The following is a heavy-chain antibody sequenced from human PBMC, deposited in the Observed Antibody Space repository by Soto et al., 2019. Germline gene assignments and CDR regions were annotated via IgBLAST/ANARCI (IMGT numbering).Heavy chain of an antibody. Sequence: GSLRLCCPASGITFSYDAMSCARQAPGKGLEWVSAISSSGGSTYYADSVKGRFTISRDNSKDTLYLQMNSLRAEDTAVYYCAKRPGLAHFDYWGQGTLVTVSS. J-gene: IGHJ4*02. D-gene: IGHD6-25*01. CDR2: ISSSGGST. CDR3: AKRPGLAHFDY. CDR1: GITFSYDA. V-gene: IGHV3-23*01.